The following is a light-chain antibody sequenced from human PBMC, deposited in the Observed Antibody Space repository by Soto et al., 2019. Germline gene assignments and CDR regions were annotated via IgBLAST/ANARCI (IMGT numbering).Light chain of an antibody. V-gene: IGKV3-11*01. CDR1: QSVSNY. J-gene: IGKJ1*01. Sequence: EVVLTQSPATLSLSPGERATLSCRASQSVSNYLVWYQQKPGQAPRLLIYDASNRATGIPARLSGSGSGTDFTLTISSLEPEDFAVYYCQHRSSWWTFGPGPKADIK. CDR3: QHRSSWWT. CDR2: DAS.